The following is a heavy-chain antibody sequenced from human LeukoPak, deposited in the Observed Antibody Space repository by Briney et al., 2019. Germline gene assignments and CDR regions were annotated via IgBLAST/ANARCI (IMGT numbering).Heavy chain of an antibody. CDR1: GFTFSSYG. V-gene: IGHV3-30*03. CDR2: LSFDGSNE. J-gene: IGHJ6*02. D-gene: IGHD3-16*02. Sequence: GGSLRLSCAASGFTFSSYGMHWVRQSPGRGLEWVSFLSFDGSNEFYADSLKGRFTISRDNSKDTLYLQMDGLRAEDTALYYCAREEHDYVWGSYRYYYYYGIDAWGQGTTVTASS. CDR3: AREEHDYVWGSYRYYYYYGIDA.